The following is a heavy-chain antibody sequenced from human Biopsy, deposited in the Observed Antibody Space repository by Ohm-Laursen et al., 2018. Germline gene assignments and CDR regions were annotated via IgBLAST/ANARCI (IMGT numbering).Heavy chain of an antibody. Sequence: ASVKVSCKVSGYTLTALSMHWVRQAPGPGLEWMGCFAPKNGRIVYSQKFQGRVTMTEDTSTSTAYMEVWRLSSDDTAVYYCAADINVLNVNYWGQGTQVIVSS. D-gene: IGHD1-1*01. CDR2: FAPKNGRI. CDR1: GYTLTALS. CDR3: AADINVLNVNY. V-gene: IGHV1-24*01. J-gene: IGHJ4*02.